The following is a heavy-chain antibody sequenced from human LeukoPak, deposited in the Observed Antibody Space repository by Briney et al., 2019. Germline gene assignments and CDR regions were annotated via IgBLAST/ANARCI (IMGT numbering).Heavy chain of an antibody. CDR3: ATDRAVPAARGAFDI. Sequence: GASVKVSCKVSGYTLTELSMHWVRQAPGKGLEWMGGFDPEDGETIYAQKFQGRVTMTEDTSTDTAYMGLSSLRSEDTAVYYCATDRAVPAARGAFDIWGQGTMVTVSS. CDR1: GYTLTELS. V-gene: IGHV1-24*01. J-gene: IGHJ3*02. D-gene: IGHD2-2*01. CDR2: FDPEDGET.